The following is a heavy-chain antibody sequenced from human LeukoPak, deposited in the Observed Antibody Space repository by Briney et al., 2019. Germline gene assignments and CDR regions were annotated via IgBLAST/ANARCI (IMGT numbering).Heavy chain of an antibody. D-gene: IGHD1-26*01. V-gene: IGHV3-30*18. CDR2: ISYDGSNK. J-gene: IGHJ6*02. Sequence: GGSLRLSCAASGLTFSSYGMHWVRQAPGKGLEWVAVISYDGSNKYYADSVKGRFTISRDNSKNTLYLQMNSLRAEDTAVYYCAKGGNYYGMDVWGQGTTVTVSS. CDR3: AKGGNYYGMDV. CDR1: GLTFSSYG.